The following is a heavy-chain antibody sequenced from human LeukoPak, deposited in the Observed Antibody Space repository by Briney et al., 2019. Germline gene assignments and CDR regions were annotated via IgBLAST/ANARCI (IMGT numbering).Heavy chain of an antibody. CDR1: GGSISSSSY. V-gene: IGHV4-39*07. CDR2: IYYSGST. Sequence: SETLSLTCTVSGGSISSSSYWAWIRQPPGKGLEWIGNIYYSGSTYYNPSLKSRVTISVDTSKNHFSLKLSSVTAADTAVYYCARDSEALLIGYWGQGTLVTVSS. CDR3: ARDSEALLIGY. J-gene: IGHJ4*02.